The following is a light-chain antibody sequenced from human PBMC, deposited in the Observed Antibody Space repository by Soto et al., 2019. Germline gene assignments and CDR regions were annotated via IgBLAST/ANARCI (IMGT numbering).Light chain of an antibody. Sequence: QAVVTQPPSVSGAPGQRVTISCTGSSSNIGAGYDVHWYQQLPGTAPKLLIYGISNRPSGVPDRFSGSKSGTSASLAITGLQAEDEADYYCQSYDSSLSALFGGGTKVTVL. CDR1: SSNIGAGYD. CDR3: QSYDSSLSAL. J-gene: IGLJ3*02. V-gene: IGLV1-40*01. CDR2: GIS.